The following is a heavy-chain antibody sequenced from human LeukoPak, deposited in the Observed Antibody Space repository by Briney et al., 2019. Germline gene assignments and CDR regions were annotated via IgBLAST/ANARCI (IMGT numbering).Heavy chain of an antibody. CDR2: ISYDGSNK. CDR3: ARAYYEFDF. CDR1: GFTFSSYA. V-gene: IGHV3-30-3*01. D-gene: IGHD3-22*01. Sequence: GGSLRLSCAASGFTFSSYAMHWVRQAPGKGLEWMALISYDGSNKYYADSVKGRFTISRNNSKNTLYLQMNSLRPEDTALYYCARAYYEFDFWGQVTLVTVSS. J-gene: IGHJ4*02.